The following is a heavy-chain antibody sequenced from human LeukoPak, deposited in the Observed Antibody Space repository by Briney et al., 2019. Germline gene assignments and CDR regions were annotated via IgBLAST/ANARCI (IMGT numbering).Heavy chain of an antibody. CDR3: AAGEDFISDY. D-gene: IGHD3-10*01. J-gene: IGHJ4*02. CDR2: IIPILGIA. V-gene: IGHV1-69*04. CDR1: GGTFSSYA. Sequence: SVTVSCKASGGTFSSYAISWVRQAPGQGLEWMGRIIPILGIANYAQKFQGRVTITTDESTSTAYMELSSLRSEDTAVYYCAAGEDFISDYWGQGTLVTVSS.